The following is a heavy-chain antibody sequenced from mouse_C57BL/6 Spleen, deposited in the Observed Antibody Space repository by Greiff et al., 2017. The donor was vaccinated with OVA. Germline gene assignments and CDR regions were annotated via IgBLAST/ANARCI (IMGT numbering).Heavy chain of an antibody. CDR1: GYTFTSYW. CDR2: IHPNSGST. Sequence: VQLQQSGAELVKPGASVKLSCKASGYTFTSYWMHWVKQRPGQGLEWIGMIHPNSGSTNYNEKFKSKATLTVDKSSSTAYMQLSSLTSEDSAVYYCARGSISHWYFDVWGTGTTVTVSS. CDR3: ARGSISHWYFDV. J-gene: IGHJ1*03. V-gene: IGHV1-64*01.